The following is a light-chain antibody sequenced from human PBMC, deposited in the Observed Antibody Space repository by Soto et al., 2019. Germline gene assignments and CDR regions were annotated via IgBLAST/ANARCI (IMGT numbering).Light chain of an antibody. CDR1: QTISSW. J-gene: IGKJ1*01. Sequence: DMQMTQSPFALSGSIGDRVTITCRASQTISSWLAWYQQKPGKAPKLLIYKASTLKSGVPSRFSGSGSGTEFTLTISSLQPDDFRPNNCRPYNSNPEAFGQGTKLDI. V-gene: IGKV1-5*03. CDR2: KAS. CDR3: RPYNSNPEA.